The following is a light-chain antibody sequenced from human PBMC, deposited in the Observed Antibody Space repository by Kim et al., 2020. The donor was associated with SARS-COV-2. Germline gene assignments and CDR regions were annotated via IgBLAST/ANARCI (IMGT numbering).Light chain of an antibody. CDR2: DAS. CDR3: QQRSNWPST. J-gene: IGKJ4*01. Sequence: EIVLTQSPATLSLSPGERATLPCRASQSVSSYLAWYQQKRGQAPRLLIYDASHRATGIPARFRGSGSGTDFTLTINSLEPEDFAVYYCQQRSNWPSTFGGGTKVDIK. V-gene: IGKV3-11*01. CDR1: QSVSSY.